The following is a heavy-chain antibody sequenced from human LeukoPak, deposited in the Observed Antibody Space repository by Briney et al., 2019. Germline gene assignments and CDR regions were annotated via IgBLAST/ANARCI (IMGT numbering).Heavy chain of an antibody. V-gene: IGHV3-23*01. CDR2: ISGSGGRT. J-gene: IGHJ4*02. CDR3: ARDGIVGALDY. D-gene: IGHD1-26*01. Sequence: GGSLRLSCAASGFTFRSYAMSWVRQAPGKGLEWVSAISGSGGRTYYADSVKGRFSISRDASKNTVYLQMNSLRAEDTAVYYCARDGIVGALDYWGQGTLVTVSS. CDR1: GFTFRSYA.